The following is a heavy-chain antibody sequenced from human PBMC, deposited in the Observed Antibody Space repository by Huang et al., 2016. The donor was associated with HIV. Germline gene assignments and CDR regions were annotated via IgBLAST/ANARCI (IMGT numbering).Heavy chain of an antibody. CDR1: GGSFRNFA. CDR2: IIPTLGTA. V-gene: IGHV1-69*01. Sequence: QVQLVQSGAEVKKPGSSVKVSCKASGGSFRNFAIVWVRQAPGQGLGWMGGIIPTLGTANYAKKFEGRVTIIEDESTSTDYMELSSLRSEDTAVYYCATVDYYDTSGPQRGYFDNWGQGTLVTVSS. J-gene: IGHJ4*02. D-gene: IGHD3-22*01. CDR3: ATVDYYDTSGPQRGYFDN.